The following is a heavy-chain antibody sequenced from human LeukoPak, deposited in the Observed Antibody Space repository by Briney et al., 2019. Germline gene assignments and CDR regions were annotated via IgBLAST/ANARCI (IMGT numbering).Heavy chain of an antibody. D-gene: IGHD1-26*01. CDR1: GGSISSYY. J-gene: IGHJ4*02. CDR3: ARDLGATGDY. V-gene: IGHV4-59*01. Sequence: SETLSLTCTVSGGSISSYYWSWIRQPPGKGLEWIGYIYYSGSTNYNPSLKSRVTISVDTSKNQFSLELSSVTAADTAVYYCARDLGATGDYWGQGTLVTVSS. CDR2: IYYSGST.